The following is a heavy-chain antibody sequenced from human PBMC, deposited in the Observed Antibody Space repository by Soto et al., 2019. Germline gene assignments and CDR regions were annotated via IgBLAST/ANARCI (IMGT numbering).Heavy chain of an antibody. CDR1: GYTFSGYY. J-gene: IGHJ6*02. CDR2: INPNSGGT. Sequence: QEQLVQSGAEVKKPGASVKVCCKASGYTFSGYYIHWLRQAPGQGLEWMGWINPNSGGTNYAQKFQGRVTVTRDTPTSTAYMELSRLTSDDTAVYYCARSLTEGYCTITGCYTRPLYGMDVWGQGTTVTVSS. CDR3: ARSLTEGYCTITGCYTRPLYGMDV. V-gene: IGHV1-2*02. D-gene: IGHD2-2*02.